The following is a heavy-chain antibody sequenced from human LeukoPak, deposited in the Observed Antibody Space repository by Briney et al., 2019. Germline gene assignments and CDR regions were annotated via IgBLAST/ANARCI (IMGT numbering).Heavy chain of an antibody. CDR3: TRYCSGGSCYWFDP. CDR2: IYYSGST. D-gene: IGHD2-15*01. CDR1: GGSISSGDYY. V-gene: IGHV4-30-4*01. Sequence: PSETLSLTCTVSGGSISSGDYYWSWIRQPPGKGLEWIGYIYYSGSTYYNPSLKSRVTISVDTSKNQFSLKLSSVTAADTAVYYCTRYCSGGSCYWFDPWGQGTLVTVSS. J-gene: IGHJ5*02.